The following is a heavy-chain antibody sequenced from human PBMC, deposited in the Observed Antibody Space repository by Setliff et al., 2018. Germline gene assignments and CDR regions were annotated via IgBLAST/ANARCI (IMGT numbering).Heavy chain of an antibody. D-gene: IGHD3-22*01. CDR3: ARADSDSYYPYYFDF. CDR2: VSGSGMTR. J-gene: IGHJ4*02. Sequence: GGSLRLSCTASGFTFRKHALAWVRQAPGKGLQWVSSVSGSGMTRDYTDSVKGRFTVSRDSAQNKIHLQMDSLRAEDTGKYFCARADSDSYYPYYFDFWGQGVLVTVSS. V-gene: IGHV3-23*01. CDR1: GFTFRKHA.